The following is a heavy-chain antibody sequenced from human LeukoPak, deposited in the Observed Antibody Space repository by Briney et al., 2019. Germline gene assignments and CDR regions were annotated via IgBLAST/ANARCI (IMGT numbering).Heavy chain of an antibody. CDR1: GYSFPSYW. CDR2: IYPGDSHT. J-gene: IGHJ6*03. Sequence: GESLKISCKGSGYSFPSYWIGWVRQMPGKGLEWMGIIYPGDSHTRYSPSFQGQVTISADKSISTAYLQWSSLKASDTAMYYCARGRDYYYYYMDVWGKGTTVTISS. V-gene: IGHV5-51*01. CDR3: ARGRDYYYYYMDV. D-gene: IGHD1-26*01.